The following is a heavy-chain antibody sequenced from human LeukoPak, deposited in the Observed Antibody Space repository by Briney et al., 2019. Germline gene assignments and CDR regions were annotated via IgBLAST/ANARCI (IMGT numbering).Heavy chain of an antibody. CDR2: ISGSGGST. CDR3: AKVRYCSGGSCRMENWFGP. CDR1: GFTFSSYA. J-gene: IGHJ5*02. D-gene: IGHD2-15*01. Sequence: GGSLRLSCAASGFTFSSYAMSWVRQAPGKGLEWVSAISGSGGSTYYADSVKGRFTISRDNSKNTLYLQMNSLRAEDTAVYYCAKVRYCSGGSCRMENWFGPWGQGTLVTVSS. V-gene: IGHV3-23*01.